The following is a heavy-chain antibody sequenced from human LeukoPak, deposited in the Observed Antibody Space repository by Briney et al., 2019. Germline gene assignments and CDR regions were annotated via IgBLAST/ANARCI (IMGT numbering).Heavy chain of an antibody. D-gene: IGHD3-22*01. Sequence: GGSLRLSCAASGFTFSSYAVSWVRQAPGKGLEWVAAISGSGSNTYYADYVKGRFTISRDNSKNTLYLQMNSLRAEDTAVYYCASLRTYYYDSSGYYWGQGTLVTVSS. V-gene: IGHV3-23*01. CDR2: ISGSGSNT. CDR3: ASLRTYYYDSSGYY. J-gene: IGHJ4*02. CDR1: GFTFSSYA.